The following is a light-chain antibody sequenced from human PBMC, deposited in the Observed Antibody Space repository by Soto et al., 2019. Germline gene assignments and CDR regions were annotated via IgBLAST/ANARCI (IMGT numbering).Light chain of an antibody. Sequence: EIVLTQSPGTLPLSPGERATLSCRAIQSVSGNYLAWYQQKPGHVNRLLFFGDYRRATGIKDRFSATESGTDFTLTISSMEPEDFAVYFCKQYDSTQWPFGKGPKVDLK. V-gene: IGKV3-20*01. CDR3: KQYDSTQWP. CDR2: GDY. CDR1: QSVSGNY. J-gene: IGKJ1*01.